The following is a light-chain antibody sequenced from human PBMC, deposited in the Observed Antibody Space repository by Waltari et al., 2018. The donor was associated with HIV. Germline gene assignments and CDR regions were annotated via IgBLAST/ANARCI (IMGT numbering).Light chain of an antibody. CDR2: LGS. J-gene: IGKJ1*01. CDR3: MQTLQSPWT. CDR1: QSLLHSNGYTC. Sequence: DIVMTQSPLSLSVTPGEPASISCRSNQSLLHSNGYTCLDWYLQKPGQSQQVLIYLGSNRASGVPDRFSGSGSGADFILKISRVEAEDIGIYYCMQTLQSPWTFGQGTKVEVK. V-gene: IGKV2-28*01.